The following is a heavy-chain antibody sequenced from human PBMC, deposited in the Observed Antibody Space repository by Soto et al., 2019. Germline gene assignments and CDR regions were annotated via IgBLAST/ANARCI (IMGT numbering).Heavy chain of an antibody. CDR2: INDYGTTI. CDR3: ARGGLEPFDY. CDR1: GFTFNSYA. J-gene: IGHJ4*02. Sequence: GGSLRLSCAASGFTFNSYAMNWVRQAPGKGLVWVSRINDYGTTINYAESVEGRFIISRDDAKSEVYLQMNNLRAEDSAVYYCARGGLEPFDYWGQGALVTVSS. D-gene: IGHD1-1*01. V-gene: IGHV3-74*01.